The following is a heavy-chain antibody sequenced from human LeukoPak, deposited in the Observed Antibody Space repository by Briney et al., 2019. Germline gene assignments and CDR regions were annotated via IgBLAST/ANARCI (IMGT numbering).Heavy chain of an antibody. CDR2: IYYSGST. Sequence: SETLSHTCTVSGGSISSGGYYWSWTRQHPGKGLEWIGYIYYSGSTYYNPSLKSRVTVSVDTSKNQFSLKLSSVTAADTAVYYCARHCSSTSCYTRGSAPFDYWGQGTLVTVSS. D-gene: IGHD2-2*02. V-gene: IGHV4-31*03. J-gene: IGHJ4*02. CDR3: ARHCSSTSCYTRGSAPFDY. CDR1: GGSISSGGYY.